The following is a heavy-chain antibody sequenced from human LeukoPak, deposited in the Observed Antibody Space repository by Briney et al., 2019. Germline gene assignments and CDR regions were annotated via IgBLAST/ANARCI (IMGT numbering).Heavy chain of an antibody. CDR3: ASLWAYCSGGSCYS. J-gene: IGHJ4*02. V-gene: IGHV3-30*03. Sequence: GGSLRLSCAASGFTFSSYGMHWVRQAPGKGLEWVAVISYDGSNKYYADSVKGRFTISRDNSKNTLYLQMNSLRAEDTAVYYCASLWAYCSGGSCYSWGQGTLVTVSS. D-gene: IGHD2-15*01. CDR2: ISYDGSNK. CDR1: GFTFSSYG.